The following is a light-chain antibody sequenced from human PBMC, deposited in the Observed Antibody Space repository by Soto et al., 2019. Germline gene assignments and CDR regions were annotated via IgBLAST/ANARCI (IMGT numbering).Light chain of an antibody. CDR1: QSVLYSSNNKNY. Sequence: IVMTQSPDSLSVSLVERATINCKSSQSVLYSSNNKNYLAWYQQKPGQPPNLLIYWASTRESGVPDRFSGSGSGTDFTLTISSLQAEDVAVYYCQQYYSTPYTFGQGTKVDIK. CDR2: WAS. CDR3: QQYYSTPYT. V-gene: IGKV4-1*01. J-gene: IGKJ2*01.